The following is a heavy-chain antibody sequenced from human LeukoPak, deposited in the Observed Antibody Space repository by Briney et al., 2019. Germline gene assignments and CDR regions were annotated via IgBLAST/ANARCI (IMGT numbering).Heavy chain of an antibody. Sequence: GGSLRLSCAASGFTFSSYSMSWVRQAPGKGLEWVSAISGSGGSTYYADSVKGRFTISRDNSKNTLYLQMNSLRAEDTAVYYCAKTGLPYGSGSYHDYWGQGTLVTVSS. J-gene: IGHJ4*02. V-gene: IGHV3-23*01. D-gene: IGHD3-10*01. CDR1: GFTFSSYS. CDR3: AKTGLPYGSGSYHDY. CDR2: ISGSGGST.